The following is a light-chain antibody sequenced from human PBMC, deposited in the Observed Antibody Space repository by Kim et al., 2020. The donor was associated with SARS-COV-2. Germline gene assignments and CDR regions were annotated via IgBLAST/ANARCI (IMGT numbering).Light chain of an antibody. CDR1: SDDVGGYNY. Sequence: QSITISCTGTSDDVGGYNYVSWYQQHPGKAPKLMIYDVSKRPSGVSNRFSGSKSGNTASLTISGLQAEDEADYYCSSYTSSSTFYVFGTGTKVTVL. V-gene: IGLV2-14*04. J-gene: IGLJ1*01. CDR2: DVS. CDR3: SSYTSSSTFYV.